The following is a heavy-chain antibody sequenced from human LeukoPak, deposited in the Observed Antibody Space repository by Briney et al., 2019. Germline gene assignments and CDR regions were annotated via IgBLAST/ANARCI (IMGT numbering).Heavy chain of an antibody. CDR2: INHSGST. CDR3: AREGEPFDY. Sequence: KTSETLSLTCAVYGGSFSGYYWSWIRQPPGKGLEWIGEINHSGSTNYNPSLKSRATMSVDTSKNQFSLKLSSVTAADTAVYYCAREGEPFDYWGQGTRVTVSS. J-gene: IGHJ4*02. CDR1: GGSFSGYY. D-gene: IGHD1-14*01. V-gene: IGHV4-34*01.